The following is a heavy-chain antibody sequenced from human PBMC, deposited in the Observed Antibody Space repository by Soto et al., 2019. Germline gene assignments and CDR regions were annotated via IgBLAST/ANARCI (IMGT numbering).Heavy chain of an antibody. CDR2: ISSSSSTI. Sequence: GGSLRLSCAASGFTFSSYSMNWVRQAPGKGLEWVSYISSSSSTIYYADSVKGRFTISRDNAKNSLYLQMNSLRDEDTAVYYCARDESIMITFGGVIPSGLSYYGMDVWGQGTTVTVS. CDR1: GFTFSSYS. CDR3: ARDESIMITFGGVIPSGLSYYGMDV. V-gene: IGHV3-48*02. D-gene: IGHD3-16*02. J-gene: IGHJ6*02.